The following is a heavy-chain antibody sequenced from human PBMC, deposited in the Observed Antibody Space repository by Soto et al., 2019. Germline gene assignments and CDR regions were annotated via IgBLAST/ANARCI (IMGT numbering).Heavy chain of an antibody. CDR2: TRHDGSNT. V-gene: IGHV3-33*01. CDR3: VRDGGGATTYFGYFDY. J-gene: IGHJ4*02. CDR1: GFNFGGYG. Sequence: QVQLVESGGGVVQPGRSLRLSCAASGFNFGGYGMHWVRQAPGKGLEWVAITRHDGSNTYYADSVRGRFTISRDNSKNTLYLQMNSLAVEDTAVYYCVRDGGGATTYFGYFDYWGQGTLITVSS. D-gene: IGHD1-26*01.